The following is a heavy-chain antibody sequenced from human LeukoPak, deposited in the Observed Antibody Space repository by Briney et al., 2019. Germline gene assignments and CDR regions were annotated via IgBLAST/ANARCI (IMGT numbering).Heavy chain of an antibody. V-gene: IGHV4-39*01. J-gene: IGHJ4*02. Sequence: SETLSLTCTVSGGSISSSSYYWGWIRQPPGKGLEWIGSIYYSGSTYYNPSLKSRVTISVDTSKNQFSLKLSSVTAADTAVYYCARLNGYDYVWGSYRCYYFDYWGQGTLVTVSS. CDR1: GGSISSSSYY. CDR3: ARLNGYDYVWGSYRCYYFDY. CDR2: IYYSGST. D-gene: IGHD3-16*02.